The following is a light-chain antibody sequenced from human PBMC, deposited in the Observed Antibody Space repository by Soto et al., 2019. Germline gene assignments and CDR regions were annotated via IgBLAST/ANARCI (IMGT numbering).Light chain of an antibody. V-gene: IGLV1-40*01. CDR1: SSNIGAGYD. J-gene: IGLJ1*01. CDR3: QSYDGTLSGSYV. CDR2: GTT. Sequence: QSVLTQPPSVSGAPGQRVTISCTGSSSNIGAGYDVHWYQQLPGTAPKLVIYGTTNRPSGVPDRFSGSKSGTSASLAITGLQAADEADYYCQSYDGTLSGSYVFGIGTKVTVL.